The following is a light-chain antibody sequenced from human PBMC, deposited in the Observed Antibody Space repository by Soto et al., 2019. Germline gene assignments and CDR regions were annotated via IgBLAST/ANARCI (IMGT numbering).Light chain of an antibody. J-gene: IGKJ5*01. CDR2: KAS. CDR1: QSISTW. V-gene: IGKV1-5*03. CDR3: QQYQTYST. Sequence: DIQMTQSPCTLSASVGYRVTITCRASQSISTWLAWYQQKPGKAPKLLIYKASSLESGVPSRFSGSGSETEFTLTISSLQPDDFATYFCQQYQTYSTFGQGTRLEIK.